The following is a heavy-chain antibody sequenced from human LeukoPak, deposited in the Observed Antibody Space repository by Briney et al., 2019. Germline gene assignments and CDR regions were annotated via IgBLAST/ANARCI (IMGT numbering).Heavy chain of an antibody. J-gene: IGHJ4*02. Sequence: PGGSLRLSCAASGFTFSSYSMNWVRQAPGKGLEWVSSISSSSSYIYYADSVKGRFTISRDSAKNSLYLQMNSLRAEDTAVYYCARDESGYDILTGSAGYWGQGTLVTVSS. CDR2: ISSSSSYI. V-gene: IGHV3-21*01. CDR3: ARDESGYDILTGSAGY. CDR1: GFTFSSYS. D-gene: IGHD3-9*01.